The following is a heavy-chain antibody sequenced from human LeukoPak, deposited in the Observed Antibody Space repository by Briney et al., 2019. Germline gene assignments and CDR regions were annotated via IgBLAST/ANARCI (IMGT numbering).Heavy chain of an antibody. CDR2: IGTAGDT. D-gene: IGHD4-17*01. Sequence: GGSLRLSCAASGFTFSNYDMHWVRQATGKGLEWVSAIGTAGDTYYPGSVKGRFTISRDDAKNSLYLQMNSLRAGDTAVYYCARAVTSVTTKESWYFDLWGRGTLVTVSS. V-gene: IGHV3-13*01. J-gene: IGHJ2*01. CDR1: GFTFSNYD. CDR3: ARAVTSVTTKESWYFDL.